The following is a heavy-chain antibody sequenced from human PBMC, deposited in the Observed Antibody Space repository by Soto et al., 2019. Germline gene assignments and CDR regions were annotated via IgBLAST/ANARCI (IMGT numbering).Heavy chain of an antibody. CDR1: GFTFSYHW. J-gene: IGHJ6*03. CDR2: INQDGGAR. D-gene: IGHD3-10*01. CDR3: TRDLKGTYIYYMDL. V-gene: IGHV3-7*01. Sequence: EVQLVESGGGLVQPGGSLRLSCEASGFTFSYHWMSWVRQAPGKGLEWVANINQDGGARFYVDSVKGRFTISRDNAKNSLYLQMSSLRAEDTAVYYCTRDLKGTYIYYMDLWGRGTTATVS.